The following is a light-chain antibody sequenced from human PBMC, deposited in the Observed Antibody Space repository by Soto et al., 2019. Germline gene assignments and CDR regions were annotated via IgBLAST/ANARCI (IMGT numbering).Light chain of an antibody. Sequence: EIVLTQSPGTLSLSPGERATLSCRASQSVSSNNLAWYQHKRGQAPRLLMFGASNRATDIPDRFSGSGSGTDFTLTITRLEPEDFAVYYCQQYGASPRTFDQGTKVEIK. J-gene: IGKJ1*01. CDR1: QSVSSNN. V-gene: IGKV3-20*01. CDR3: QQYGASPRT. CDR2: GAS.